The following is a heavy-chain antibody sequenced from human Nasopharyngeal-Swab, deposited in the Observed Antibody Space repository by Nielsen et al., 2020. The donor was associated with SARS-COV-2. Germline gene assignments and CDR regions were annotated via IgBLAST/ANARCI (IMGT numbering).Heavy chain of an antibody. CDR1: GFTFSSYS. CDR2: ISSSGSSI. D-gene: IGHD2-8*01. CDR3: ARFRGVLMVGYGMDV. J-gene: IGHJ6*02. V-gene: IGHV3-48*04. Sequence: GESLKISCAASGFTFSSYSMNWVRQAPGKGLEWVSYISSSGSSIYYADSVKGRFTISRDNAKNSLYLQMNSLRAEDTAVYYCARFRGVLMVGYGMDVWGQGTTVTVSS.